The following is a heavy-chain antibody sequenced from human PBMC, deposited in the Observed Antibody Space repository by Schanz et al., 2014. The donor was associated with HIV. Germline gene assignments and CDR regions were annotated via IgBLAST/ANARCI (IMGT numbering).Heavy chain of an antibody. J-gene: IGHJ6*02. Sequence: QAQLVQSGAEVKKPGASVKVSCKASGGTFSIYAISWVRQAPGQGLEWMGGIIPIFGTANYAQKFQGRVTIIADESTSTAYMELSSLRSADTAVYFCARAAFSSEYYYGMDVWGQGTTVTVSS. V-gene: IGHV1-69*01. CDR2: IIPIFGTA. D-gene: IGHD3-3*02. CDR3: ARAAFSSEYYYGMDV. CDR1: GGTFSIYA.